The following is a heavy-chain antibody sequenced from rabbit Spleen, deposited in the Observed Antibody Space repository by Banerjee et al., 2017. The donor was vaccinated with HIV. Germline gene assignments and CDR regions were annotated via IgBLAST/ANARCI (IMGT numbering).Heavy chain of an antibody. CDR1: GFSFSSSYY. CDR3: ARDVVGRAGDTYGYGTGLNL. J-gene: IGHJ4*01. Sequence: QEQLVESGGGLVQPEGSLTLTCTASGFSFSSSYYMCWVRQAPGKGLEWTACIYAGSSGSTYYASWAKGRFTISKTSSTTVTLQMTSLTAADTATYFCARDVVGRAGDTYGYGTGLNLWGPGTLVTVS. D-gene: IGHD6-1*01. CDR2: IYAGSSGST. V-gene: IGHV1S45*01.